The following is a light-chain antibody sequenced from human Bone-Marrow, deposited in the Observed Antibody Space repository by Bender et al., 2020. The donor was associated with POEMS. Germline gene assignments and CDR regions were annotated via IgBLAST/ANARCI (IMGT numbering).Light chain of an antibody. Sequence: QSALTQPASVSGSPGQSITISCTGTSSDVGSYNLVSWYQQHPGKAPKLMIYAVSKRPSGVSNRFSGSKSGNTASLTISGLQTEDEAAYYCSSYTRSSTLVVFGGGTKLTVL. V-gene: IGLV2-14*02. J-gene: IGLJ2*01. CDR2: AVS. CDR1: SSDVGSYNL. CDR3: SSYTRSSTLVV.